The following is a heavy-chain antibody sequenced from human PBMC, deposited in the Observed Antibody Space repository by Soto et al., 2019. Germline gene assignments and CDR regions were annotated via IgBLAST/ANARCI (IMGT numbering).Heavy chain of an antibody. J-gene: IGHJ4*02. CDR1: GFTLNNYG. CDR2: ISPNGQGI. Sequence: EVQLLESGGGLVQPGGSLRLSCAASGFTLNNYGMSWVRQAPGKGLEWVSAISPNGQGIYYADSVKGRFIISKDNSKNTVFLHMDSLTADDTAVYYCAKDRGYPRDDLHYWGQGTLVTVSS. D-gene: IGHD6-13*01. CDR3: AKDRGYPRDDLHY. V-gene: IGHV3-23*01.